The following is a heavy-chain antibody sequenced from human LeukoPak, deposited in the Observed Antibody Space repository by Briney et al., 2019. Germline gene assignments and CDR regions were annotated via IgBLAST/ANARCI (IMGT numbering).Heavy chain of an antibody. Sequence: SETLSLTRAVYGGSFSGYYWSWIRQPPGKGLEWIGEINHSGSTNYNPSLKSRVTISVDTSKNQFSLKLSSVTAADTAVYYCARGAPLSGYCSGGSCYSNWFDPWGQGTLVTVSS. CDR1: GGSFSGYY. J-gene: IGHJ5*02. D-gene: IGHD2-15*01. CDR3: ARGAPLSGYCSGGSCYSNWFDP. CDR2: INHSGST. V-gene: IGHV4-34*01.